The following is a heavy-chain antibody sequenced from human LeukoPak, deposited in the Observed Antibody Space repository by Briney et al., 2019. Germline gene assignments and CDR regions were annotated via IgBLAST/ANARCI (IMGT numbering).Heavy chain of an antibody. CDR3: ARVGWGDVASYPNWLDP. Sequence: PSETLSLTRTVSGGSISSTTHYWGWIRQPPGAPLEWIANIYYSGPTAYNQALQSRVTISIETSKNEFSLTLKSVTAADTAVYYCARVGWGDVASYPNWLDPWGQGTLVTVSS. D-gene: IGHD3-10*01. J-gene: IGHJ5*02. V-gene: IGHV4-39*07. CDR2: IYYSGPT. CDR1: GGSISSTTHY.